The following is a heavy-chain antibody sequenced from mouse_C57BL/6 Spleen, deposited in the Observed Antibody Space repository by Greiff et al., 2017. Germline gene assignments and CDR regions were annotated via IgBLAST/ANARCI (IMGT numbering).Heavy chain of an antibody. V-gene: IGHV1-80*01. J-gene: IGHJ2*01. D-gene: IGHD1-1*01. CDR3: ARDGSTYKGDY. Sequence: VQLQESGAELVKPGASVKISCKASGYAFSSYWMNWVKQRPGKGLEWIGQIYPGDGDTNYNGKFKGKATLTEDKSSSTAYMQLSSLTSEDSAVYFCARDGSTYKGDYWGQGTTLTVSS. CDR2: IYPGDGDT. CDR1: GYAFSSYW.